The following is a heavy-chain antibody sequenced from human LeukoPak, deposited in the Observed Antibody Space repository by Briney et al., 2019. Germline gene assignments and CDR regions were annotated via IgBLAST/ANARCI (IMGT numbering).Heavy chain of an antibody. V-gene: IGHV3-30*03. CDR3: ARDLYCSGGSCYPGFFDI. D-gene: IGHD2-15*01. Sequence: GGSLRLSCAVSGFTFSSYGMHWVRQAPGKGLEWVAFISYDGSVKYYADSVKGRLTISRGDSKNTLYLQMNSLRAEDTAVYYCARDLYCSGGSCYPGFFDIWGQGTMVTVSS. J-gene: IGHJ3*02. CDR2: ISYDGSVK. CDR1: GFTFSSYG.